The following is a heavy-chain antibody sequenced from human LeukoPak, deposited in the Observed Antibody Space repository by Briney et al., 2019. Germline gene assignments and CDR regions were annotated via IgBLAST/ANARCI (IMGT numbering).Heavy chain of an antibody. CDR1: GYTFTVAY. CDR3: ARVHFNSGYDN. D-gene: IGHD3-9*01. V-gene: IGHV1-2*02. CDR2: INPNRGET. Sequence: ASVRVSFKASGYTFTVAYMHGGRQAPGQGGEWMGWINPNRGETKFAQKFQGRVTMTRDTSISTAYMDLGGLRSDDTAVYYCARVHFNSGYDNWGQGSLVTVSS. J-gene: IGHJ4*02.